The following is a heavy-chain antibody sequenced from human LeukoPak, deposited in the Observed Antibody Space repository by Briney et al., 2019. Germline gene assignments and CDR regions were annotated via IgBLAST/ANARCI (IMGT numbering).Heavy chain of an antibody. CDR2: MYNSGST. J-gene: IGHJ4*02. Sequence: SETLSLTCTVSGGSISNYYWGWIRQPPGKGLEWMGIMYNSGSTYYNTSLKSRATISVDTSKNQFSLKLSSVSAADTAVYYCARWGVPSGSYYIFDYWGQGTLVTVSS. V-gene: IGHV4-39*01. CDR3: ARWGVPSGSYYIFDY. CDR1: GGSISNYY. D-gene: IGHD3-10*01.